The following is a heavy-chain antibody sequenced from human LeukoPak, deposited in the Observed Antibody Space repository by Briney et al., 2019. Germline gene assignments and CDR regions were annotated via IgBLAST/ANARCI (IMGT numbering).Heavy chain of an antibody. J-gene: IGHJ4*02. Sequence: SETLSLTCTVSGGSISNYYWSWIRQPPGKGLEWIGYIYYSGRTNCNPSLKSRVTISVDTSKNQFSLKLSSVTAADTAVYYCARYGSYYYFDYWGQGTLATVSS. V-gene: IGHV4-59*01. CDR2: IYYSGRT. CDR3: ARYGSYYYFDY. CDR1: GGSISNYY. D-gene: IGHD1-26*01.